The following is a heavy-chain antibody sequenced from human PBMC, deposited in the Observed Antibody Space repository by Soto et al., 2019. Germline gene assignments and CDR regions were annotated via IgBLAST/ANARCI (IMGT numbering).Heavy chain of an antibody. CDR3: ATNSYYSLGV. J-gene: IGHJ6*02. Sequence: QVQLQESGPGLVKPSGTLSLTCAVSSGSISSGHWWNWVRQPPGKGLEWIGEIYHSGSTHYNPSLXCRVTMSVDTSMNQFSLKLTSVTAADTAVYYCATNSYYSLGVWGQGTTVTVSS. V-gene: IGHV4-4*02. CDR2: IYHSGST. CDR1: SGSISSGHW.